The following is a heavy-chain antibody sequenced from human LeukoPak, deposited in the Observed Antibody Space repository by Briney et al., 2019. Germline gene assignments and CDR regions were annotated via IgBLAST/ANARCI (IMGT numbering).Heavy chain of an antibody. Sequence: ASVKVYCKASVYTFTRYGISWVRQAPGQGLEWMGWISAYNGNTNYAQKLQGRVTMTTDTSTSTAYMELRSLRSDDTAVYYCARGATVTTYDYWGQGTLLTVSS. CDR1: VYTFTRYG. J-gene: IGHJ4*02. CDR3: ARGATVTTYDY. D-gene: IGHD4-17*01. V-gene: IGHV1-18*01. CDR2: ISAYNGNT.